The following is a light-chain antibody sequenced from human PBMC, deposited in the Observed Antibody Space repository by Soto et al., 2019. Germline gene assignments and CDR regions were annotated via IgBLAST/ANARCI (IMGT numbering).Light chain of an antibody. V-gene: IGLV1-40*02. J-gene: IGLJ1*01. CDR1: SSNIGARD. CDR2: GNS. Sequence: QSVVTQPPSVSGAPGQRVTISCTGSSSNIGARDVYWYQQLPGTAPKLLIYGNSNRPSGVPDRFSGSKSGTSASLAITGLQAEDEADYYCQSYDTSLRVYVFGTGTKLTGL. CDR3: QSYDTSLRVYV.